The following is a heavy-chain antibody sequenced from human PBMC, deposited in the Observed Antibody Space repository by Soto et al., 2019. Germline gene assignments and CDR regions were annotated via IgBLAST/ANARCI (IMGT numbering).Heavy chain of an antibody. CDR3: ARVGLGTYLFEL. Sequence: EQGLEWMGGIIPIFGTANYAQKFQGRVTITADESTSTAYMELSSLRSEDTAVYSGARVGLGTYLFELWRNGTLVTVSS. J-gene: IGHJ5*02. CDR2: IIPIFGTA. V-gene: IGHV1-69*01. D-gene: IGHD3-16*01.